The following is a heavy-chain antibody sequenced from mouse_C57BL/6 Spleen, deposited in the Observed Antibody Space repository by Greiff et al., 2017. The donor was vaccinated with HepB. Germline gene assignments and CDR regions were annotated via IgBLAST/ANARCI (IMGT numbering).Heavy chain of an antibody. CDR3: ARTSIVTTGGYYAMDY. D-gene: IGHD2-5*01. V-gene: IGHV2-6*01. CDR1: GFSLTSYG. CDR2: IWGVGST. Sequence: VHLVESGPGLVAPSQSLSITCTVSGFSLTSYGVDWVRQSPGKGLEWLGVIWGVGSTNYNSALKSRLSISKDNSKSQVFLKMNSLQTDDTAMYYCARTSIVTTGGYYAMDYWGQGTSVTVSS. J-gene: IGHJ4*01.